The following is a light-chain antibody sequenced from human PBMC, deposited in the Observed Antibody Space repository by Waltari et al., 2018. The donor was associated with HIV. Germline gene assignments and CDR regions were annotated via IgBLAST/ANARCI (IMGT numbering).Light chain of an antibody. J-gene: IGLJ2*01. CDR1: SSNIGSNT. Sequence: QSVLTQSPSASGTPGQRVTISCSGSSSNIGSNTVNWYQQRPGTAPKLLIYNNNRRPSGVPDRFAGSQSGTSASLAISGLQSEDEADYYCAAWDDSLNGVVFGGGTKLTVL. CDR2: NNN. V-gene: IGLV1-44*01. CDR3: AAWDDSLNGVV.